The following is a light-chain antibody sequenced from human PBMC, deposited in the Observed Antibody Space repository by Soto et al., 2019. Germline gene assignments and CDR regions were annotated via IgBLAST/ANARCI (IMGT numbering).Light chain of an antibody. CDR2: EVS. CDR3: SSYAGSNNWN. J-gene: IGLJ1*01. Sequence: QSVLTQPPSASGSPGQSVTISCTGTSSDVGGYNYVSWYQQHPGKAPKLMIYEVSKRPSGVPDRFSGSKSGNTASLTVSGRQAEDEADYYCSSYAGSNNWNFGTGTKLTVL. CDR1: SSDVGGYNY. V-gene: IGLV2-8*01.